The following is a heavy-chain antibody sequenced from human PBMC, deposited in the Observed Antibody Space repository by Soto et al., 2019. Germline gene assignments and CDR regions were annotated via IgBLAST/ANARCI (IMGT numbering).Heavy chain of an antibody. D-gene: IGHD2-21*02. V-gene: IGHV3-53*01. CDR2: FESGGSI. CDR1: GFSVRTNY. CDR3: ARAGVTPDFFDY. J-gene: IGHJ4*02. Sequence: LRLSCAASGFSVRTNYMSWVRQAPGKGLEWVSVFESGGSIYYADSVKGRFIISRDYARNTVDLQLNSLRADDTAVYYCARAGVTPDFFDYWGQGTLVTVSS.